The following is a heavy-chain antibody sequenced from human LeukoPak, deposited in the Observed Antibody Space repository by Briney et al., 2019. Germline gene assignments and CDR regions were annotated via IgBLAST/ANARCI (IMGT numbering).Heavy chain of an antibody. CDR3: AREAPYESFFDY. D-gene: IGHD3-22*01. CDR2: INPNSGGT. CDR1: GYTFTGYY. Sequence: AXVKVSCKASGYTFTGYYMHWVRQAPGQGLEWMGWINPNSGGTNYAQKFQGRVTMTRDTSISTAYMELSRLRSDDTAVYYCAREAPYESFFDYWGQGTLVTVSS. V-gene: IGHV1-2*02. J-gene: IGHJ4*02.